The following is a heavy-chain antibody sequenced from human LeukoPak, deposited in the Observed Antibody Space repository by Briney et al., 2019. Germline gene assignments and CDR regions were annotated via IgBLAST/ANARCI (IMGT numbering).Heavy chain of an antibody. CDR2: IYYSGST. J-gene: IGHJ4*02. V-gene: IGHV4-39*07. CDR1: GGSISSSRYY. D-gene: IGHD5-18*01. CDR3: ATVGTLDLGYRYGPSALD. Sequence: SETLSLTCSVSGGSISSSRYYWGWIRQPPGKGLEWIGSIYYSGSTYYNPSLKSRLTISVDTSKNQFSLKLSPVTAADTAVYYCATVGTLDLGYRYGPSALDWGQGTLVTVSS.